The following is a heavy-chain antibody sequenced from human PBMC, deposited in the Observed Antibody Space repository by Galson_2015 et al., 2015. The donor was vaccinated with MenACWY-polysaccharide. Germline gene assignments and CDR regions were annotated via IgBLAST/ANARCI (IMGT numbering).Heavy chain of an antibody. J-gene: IGHJ4*02. V-gene: IGHV3-74*01. CDR3: ANSISGRQPDY. CDR1: GFIFSNYW. Sequence: SLRLSCAASGFIFSNYWMHWVRQAPGKGLVWVSRIKSDASTTNNADSVKGRFTISIDNAKNTLYLEMNSLRAEDTAVYYCANSISGRQPDYWGQGPLVPVSS. CDR2: IKSDASTT. D-gene: IGHD6-6*01.